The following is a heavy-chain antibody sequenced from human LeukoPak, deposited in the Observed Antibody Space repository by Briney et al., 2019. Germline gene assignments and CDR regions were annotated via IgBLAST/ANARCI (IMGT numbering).Heavy chain of an antibody. CDR2: IDPENGET. D-gene: IGHD6-13*01. Sequence: ASVKVSCKASGYAFSDFHMHWLKQAPGKGPEWVGRIDPENGETVYSKKFRGRVTISADTSADQAYIELRSLRSDDTAVYYCGTPTPRYSSSPVKYWGQDTLVTVSS. J-gene: IGHJ4*02. V-gene: IGHV1-69-2*01. CDR1: GYAFSDFH. CDR3: GTPTPRYSSSPVKY.